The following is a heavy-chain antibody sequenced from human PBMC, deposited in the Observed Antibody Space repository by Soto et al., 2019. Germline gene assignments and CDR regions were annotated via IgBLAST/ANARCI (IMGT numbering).Heavy chain of an antibody. CDR2: ISAYNGNK. J-gene: IGHJ4*02. CDR3: ARPGIVATMVNGFDY. V-gene: IGHV1-18*01. D-gene: IGHD5-12*01. CDR1: GYTFTSYG. Sequence: ASVKVSCKASGYTFTSYGISWVRQAPGQGLEWMGWISAYNGNKNYAQKLQGRVTMTTDTSTSTAYMELRRLGSDETAVYYCARPGIVATMVNGFDYWGQGTLVTVSS.